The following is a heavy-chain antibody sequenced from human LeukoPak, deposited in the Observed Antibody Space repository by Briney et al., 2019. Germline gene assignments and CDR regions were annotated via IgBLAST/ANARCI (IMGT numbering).Heavy chain of an antibody. J-gene: IGHJ4*02. CDR1: GGTFSTYA. Sequence: SVKVSCKASGGTFSTYAIIWVRQAPGQGLEWMGGIIPIFGTANYAQKFQGRVTITADKSTSTAYMELSSLRSEDTAVYYCARQKQLALFDYWGQGTLVTVSS. D-gene: IGHD6-13*01. V-gene: IGHV1-69*06. CDR3: ARQKQLALFDY. CDR2: IIPIFGTA.